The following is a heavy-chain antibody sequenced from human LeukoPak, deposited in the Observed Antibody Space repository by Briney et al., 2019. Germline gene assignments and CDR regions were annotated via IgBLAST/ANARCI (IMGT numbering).Heavy chain of an antibody. Sequence: GGSLRLSCAASGFTFSSYVMSWVRQAPGKGLEWVSAISGSGAGTYYADSVKGRFTISRDNSKNTLYLQMNSLRAEDTAVYYCAKDRLTSGWYESNDYWGQGTLVTVSS. V-gene: IGHV3-23*01. CDR3: AKDRLTSGWYESNDY. CDR2: ISGSGAGT. J-gene: IGHJ4*02. D-gene: IGHD6-19*01. CDR1: GFTFSSYV.